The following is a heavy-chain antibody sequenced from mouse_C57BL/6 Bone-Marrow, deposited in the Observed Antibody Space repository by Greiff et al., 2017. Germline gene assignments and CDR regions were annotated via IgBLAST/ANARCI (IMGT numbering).Heavy chain of an antibody. CDR3: ARAYDYDDYTMDY. CDR1: GYTFTSYW. D-gene: IGHD2-4*01. CDR2: IHPNSGST. Sequence: QVQLQQPGAELVKPGASVKLSCKASGYTFTSYWMHWVKQRPGQGLEWIGMIHPNSGSTNYNEKFKSKATLSVDKSSRTAYMELSSLTSEDSAVYYWARAYDYDDYTMDYWGQGTSVTVSS. V-gene: IGHV1-64*01. J-gene: IGHJ4*01.